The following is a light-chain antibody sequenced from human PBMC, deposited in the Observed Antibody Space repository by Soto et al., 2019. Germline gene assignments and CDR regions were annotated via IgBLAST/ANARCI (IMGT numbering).Light chain of an antibody. CDR1: QSVSSSY. J-gene: IGKJ2*01. CDR2: ATS. Sequence: IVLPQSPGTLSLSSGERATLSCRASQSVSSSYLAWYQQKPGQAPRLLVYATSSRATGIPDRFSGSGSGTDFTLTMSRLEPEDFALYYCQQYGSSSFTFGQGTKLEIK. CDR3: QQYGSSSFT. V-gene: IGKV3-20*01.